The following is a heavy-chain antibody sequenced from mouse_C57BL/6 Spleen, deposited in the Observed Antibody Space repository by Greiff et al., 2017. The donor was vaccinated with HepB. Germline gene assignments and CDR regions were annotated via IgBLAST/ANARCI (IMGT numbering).Heavy chain of an antibody. J-gene: IGHJ3*01. CDR2: IDPETGGT. Sequence: QVQLKHSGAELVRPGASVTLSCKASGYTFTDYEMHWVKQTPVHGLEWIGAIDPETGGTAYNQKFKGKAILTADKSSSTAYMELRSLTSEDSAVYYCTRELGGGFAYWGQGTLVTVSA. V-gene: IGHV1-15*01. CDR3: TRELGGGFAY. CDR1: GYTFTDYE.